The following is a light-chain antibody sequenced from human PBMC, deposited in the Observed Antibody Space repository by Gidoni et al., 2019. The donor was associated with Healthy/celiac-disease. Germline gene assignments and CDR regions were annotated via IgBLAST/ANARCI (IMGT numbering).Light chain of an antibody. CDR2: DAS. J-gene: IGKJ4*01. CDR1: QSVTNY. Sequence: EIVLTQSPAILSLSPGARATLSCSASQSVTNYLAWYQQKTGQAPRLLIYDASNRVTGIPASFSGSWSGTDFTLTISSLEPEDFAVYFCQQRTNWPTFGGGTKVEIK. V-gene: IGKV3-11*01. CDR3: QQRTNWPT.